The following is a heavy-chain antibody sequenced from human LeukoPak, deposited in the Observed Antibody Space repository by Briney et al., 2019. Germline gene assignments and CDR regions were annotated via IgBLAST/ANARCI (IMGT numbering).Heavy chain of an antibody. CDR1: GGSISSYY. V-gene: IGHV4-59*12. CDR2: IYHSGST. D-gene: IGHD3-3*01. J-gene: IGHJ5*02. Sequence: PSETLSLTCTVSGGSISSYYWSWIRQPPGKGLEWIGEIYHSGSTNYNPSLKSRVTISVDKSKNQFSLKLSSVTAADTAVYYCATTFDWFDPWGQGTLVTVSS. CDR3: ATTFDWFDP.